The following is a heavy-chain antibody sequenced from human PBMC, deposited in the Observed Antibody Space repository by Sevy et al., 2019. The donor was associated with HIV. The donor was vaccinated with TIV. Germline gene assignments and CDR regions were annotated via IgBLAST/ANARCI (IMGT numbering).Heavy chain of an antibody. J-gene: IGHJ6*02. Sequence: ASVKVSCESSGYTFTNYGISWVRQAPGQGLEWRGWVSAYNGNTNDAQKLQGRVTMTTDTSTSTAYMELRSLRSDDTAVYYCARDSIPMVQGVIITPYYYGMDVWGQGTTVTVSS. V-gene: IGHV1-18*01. CDR1: GYTFTNYG. CDR2: VSAYNGNT. CDR3: ARDSIPMVQGVIITPYYYGMDV. D-gene: IGHD3-10*01.